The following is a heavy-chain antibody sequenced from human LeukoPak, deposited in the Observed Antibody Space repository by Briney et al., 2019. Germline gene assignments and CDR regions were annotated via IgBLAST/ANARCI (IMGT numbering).Heavy chain of an antibody. Sequence: GGSLRLSCVASGFSLSSKYMSWVRQPAGKGLERVSVIYSGGTTFYADSVKGRFTISRDNSKNTLYLQMNSLRPDDTAVYYCTKLKGWYGDGYFDSWGPGTLVTVSS. CDR2: IYSGGTT. D-gene: IGHD6-19*01. J-gene: IGHJ4*02. CDR1: GFSLSSKY. CDR3: TKLKGWYGDGYFDS. V-gene: IGHV3-53*01.